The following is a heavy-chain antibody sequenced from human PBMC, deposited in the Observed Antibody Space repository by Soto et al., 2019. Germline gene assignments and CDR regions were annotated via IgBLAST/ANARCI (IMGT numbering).Heavy chain of an antibody. D-gene: IGHD2-2*01. V-gene: IGHV1-46*01. J-gene: IGHJ5*02. CDR1: GYTXTSYY. CDR2: INPSGGST. Sequence: GASVKVSCKASGYTXTSYYMHWVRQAPGQRLEWMGIINPSGGSTSYAQKFQGRVTMTRDTSASTAYRELSSLRSEDTAVYYCATSYCSSTSCYARSWFDPWGQGTLVTVSS. CDR3: ATSYCSSTSCYARSWFDP.